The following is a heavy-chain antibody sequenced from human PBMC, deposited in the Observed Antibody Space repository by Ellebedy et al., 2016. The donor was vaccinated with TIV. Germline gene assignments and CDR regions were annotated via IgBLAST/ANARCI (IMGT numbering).Heavy chain of an antibody. J-gene: IGHJ5*01. CDR3: ARGRGSSAWFDY. CDR1: GYTFTSYD. Sequence: ASVKVSCXASGYTFTSYDINWVRQATGQGLEWMGWMNPNSGNTGYAQKFQGRVTMTRNTSISTAYMELSSLRSEDTAVYYCARGRGSSAWFDYWGQGTVVTVSS. V-gene: IGHV1-8*01. CDR2: MNPNSGNT. D-gene: IGHD3-16*01.